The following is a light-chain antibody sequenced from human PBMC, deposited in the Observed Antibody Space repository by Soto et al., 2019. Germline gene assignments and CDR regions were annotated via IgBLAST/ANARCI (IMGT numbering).Light chain of an antibody. CDR2: GAS. Sequence: EIVLTQSPGTLSLSPGERATLSCRASQSVSSSYLAWYQQKPGQAPRLLIYGASSRATGIPDRFSGSGSGTEFTLTVRRLEPEDFAVYYCQQYGSSSTWTFGQGTKVEIK. V-gene: IGKV3-20*01. CDR3: QQYGSSSTWT. J-gene: IGKJ1*01. CDR1: QSVSSSY.